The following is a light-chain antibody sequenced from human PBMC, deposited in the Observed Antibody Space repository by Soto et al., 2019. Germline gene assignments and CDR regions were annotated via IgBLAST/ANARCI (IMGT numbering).Light chain of an antibody. Sequence: QSVLTQPPSASGSPGQSVTISCTGTSSDVGAYIYVSWYQQHPGKAPKLVIYEVSKRPPGVPDRFSGSRSGNTASLTVSGLQSEDEADYCCSPYAVSNSYVFGTGTKVTVL. J-gene: IGLJ1*01. V-gene: IGLV2-8*01. CDR3: SPYAVSNSYV. CDR2: EVS. CDR1: SSDVGAYIY.